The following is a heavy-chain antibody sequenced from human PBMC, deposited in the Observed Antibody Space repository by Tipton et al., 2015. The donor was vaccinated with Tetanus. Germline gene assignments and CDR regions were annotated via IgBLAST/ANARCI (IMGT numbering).Heavy chain of an antibody. D-gene: IGHD2-21*02. CDR3: AKDTGVTPHYGMDV. CDR1: GFTFISYG. CDR2: ISNNGGST. Sequence: SLRLSCAASGFTFISYGMSWVRQAPGKGLEWVSGISNNGGSTYDTDSVKGRLTISRDNAKNSLYLQMNSLRAEDTALYYCAKDTGVTPHYGMDVWGQGPTVTVSS. J-gene: IGHJ6*02. V-gene: IGHV3-23*01.